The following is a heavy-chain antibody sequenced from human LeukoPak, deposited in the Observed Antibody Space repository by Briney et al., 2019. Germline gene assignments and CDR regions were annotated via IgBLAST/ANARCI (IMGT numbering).Heavy chain of an antibody. CDR2: ISGSGGST. V-gene: IGHV3-23*01. Sequence: PGGSLRLSCAASGFTFSSYAMSWVRQAPGKGLEWVSAISGSGGSTYYADSVKGRFTISRDNSKNTLYLQMNSLRAEDTAVYYCAKADYDFWSGYQIDYWGQGTLVTVSS. D-gene: IGHD3-3*01. CDR3: AKADYDFWSGYQIDY. CDR1: GFTFSSYA. J-gene: IGHJ4*02.